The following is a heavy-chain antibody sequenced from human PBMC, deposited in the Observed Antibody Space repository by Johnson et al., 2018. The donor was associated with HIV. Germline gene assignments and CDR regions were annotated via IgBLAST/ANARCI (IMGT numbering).Heavy chain of an antibody. Sequence: VQLVESGGGVVQPGRSLRLSCAASGFTFDDYAMHWVRQAPGKGLEWVSGISWNSGSIGYADSVKGRFTISRDNSKNTLYLQMNSLRAEDTAVYYCASSWGNAFDIWGQGTMVTVSS. J-gene: IGHJ3*02. CDR3: ASSWGNAFDI. CDR2: ISWNSGSI. CDR1: GFTFDDYA. V-gene: IGHV3-9*01. D-gene: IGHD7-27*01.